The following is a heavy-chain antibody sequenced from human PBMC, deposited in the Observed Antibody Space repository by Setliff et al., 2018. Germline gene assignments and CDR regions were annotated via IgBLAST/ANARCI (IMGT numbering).Heavy chain of an antibody. D-gene: IGHD2-15*01. J-gene: IGHJ6*02. V-gene: IGHV3-23*01. CDR2: ISGSGGST. CDR1: GFTFSSYA. CDR3: ARGLCVGQSCYWPKAMDV. Sequence: PGGSLRLSCAASGFTFSSYAMSWVRQAPGKGLEWVSAISGSGGSTYYADSVKGRFTISRDESKNMVYLQMNNLEVDDTAIYYCARGLCVGQSCYWPKAMDVWGQGATVTVSS.